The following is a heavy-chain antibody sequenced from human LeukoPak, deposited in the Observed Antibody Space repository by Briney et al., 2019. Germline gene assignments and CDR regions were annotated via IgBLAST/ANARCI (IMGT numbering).Heavy chain of an antibody. CDR1: GFTFSSYA. V-gene: IGHV3-23*01. CDR2: ISGSGGST. CDR3: AKGIGYCSSTSCYFPFDY. J-gene: IGHJ4*02. Sequence: GGSLRLSCAASGFTFSSYAMSWVRQAPGKGLEWVSAISGSGGSTYYADSVKDRFTISRDNSKNTLYLQMNSLRAEDTAVYYCAKGIGYCSSTSCYFPFDYWGQGTLVTVSS. D-gene: IGHD2-2*01.